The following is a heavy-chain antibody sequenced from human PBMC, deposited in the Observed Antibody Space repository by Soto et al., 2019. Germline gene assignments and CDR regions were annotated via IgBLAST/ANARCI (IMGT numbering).Heavy chain of an antibody. CDR2: MVSNGYT. CDR3: VRDFRPRPRGNWFDP. V-gene: IGHV3-23*05. CDR1: GFTLSTAA. D-gene: IGHD6-6*01. Sequence: PGGSLRLSCAVSGFTLSTAALSWVRQAPGKGLEWVTAMVSNGYTYYAESVRGRFTISRDTSKNTVYLQMNSLRAEDTAVYYCVRDFRPRPRGNWFDPWGQGTLVTVSS. J-gene: IGHJ5*02.